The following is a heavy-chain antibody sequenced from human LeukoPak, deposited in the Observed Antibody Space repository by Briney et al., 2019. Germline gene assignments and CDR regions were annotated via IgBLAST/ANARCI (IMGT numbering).Heavy chain of an antibody. CDR3: ARSEVTAMPGY. CDR1: GGSISSGGYY. V-gene: IGHV4-31*03. J-gene: IGHJ4*02. D-gene: IGHD2-21*02. Sequence: SETLSLTCTVSGGSISSGGYYWSWIRQHPGKGLEWIGYIYYSGSTYYNPSLKSRVTISVDTSKNQFSLKLSSVTAADTAVYHCARSEVTAMPGYWGQGTLVTVSS. CDR2: IYYSGST.